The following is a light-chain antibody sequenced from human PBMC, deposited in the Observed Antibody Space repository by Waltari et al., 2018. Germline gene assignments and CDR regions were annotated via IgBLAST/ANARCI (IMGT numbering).Light chain of an antibody. Sequence: SYELTQPPSVSVAPGQTAGITCDGAKLGSKNVHWYQHKPGQAPVLVVYDDGDRPSGIPERFSGSNSGNTAALTISRVDAGDEAEYYCQVWDSGTNHYVFGTVTKVTVL. CDR1: KLGSKN. CDR2: DDG. J-gene: IGLJ1*01. V-gene: IGLV3-21*02. CDR3: QVWDSGTNHYV.